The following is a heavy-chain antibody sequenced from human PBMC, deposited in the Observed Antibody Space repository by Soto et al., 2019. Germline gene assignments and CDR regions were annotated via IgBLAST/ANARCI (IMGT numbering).Heavy chain of an antibody. V-gene: IGHV3-21*01. D-gene: IGHD1-7*01. CDR1: GFNFSSYS. J-gene: IGHJ6*02. CDR3: ARDLFITGTTYYYYYGMDV. Sequence: SGPLRHSWAASGFNFSSYSMNWVRKDPGKGLEWVSSISSSSYIYYADSVKGRFTISRDNAKNSLYLQMNSLRAEDTAVYYCARDLFITGTTYYYYYGMDVWGQGTTVTVSS. CDR2: ISSSSYI.